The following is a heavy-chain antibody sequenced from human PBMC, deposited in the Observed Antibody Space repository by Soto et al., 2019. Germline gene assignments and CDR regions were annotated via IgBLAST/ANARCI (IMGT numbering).Heavy chain of an antibody. J-gene: IGHJ5*02. CDR2: IYWDDDK. Sequence: QITLKESGPTLVKPTQTLTLTCTFSGFSLNTSGVGVGWIRQPPGRALEWLALIYWDDDKRYSPSLKSRLTITKDTSKNQVVLTMTNMDPVDTATYYCAHSNGSSWYSSYYWFDPWGQGTLVTVSS. CDR3: AHSNGSSWYSSYYWFDP. V-gene: IGHV2-5*02. CDR1: GFSLNTSGVG. D-gene: IGHD6-13*01.